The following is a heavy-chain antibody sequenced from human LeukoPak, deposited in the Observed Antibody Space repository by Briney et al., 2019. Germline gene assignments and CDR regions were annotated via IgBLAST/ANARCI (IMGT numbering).Heavy chain of an antibody. J-gene: IGHJ4*02. Sequence: PGGSVRVSCAASGYTFSSYEMNWVRQAPGKGLEWVSYISGCSSNIYYADSVKGRFTISTDKAKKSLYLQMNSLRVEYTAVYYCARDHNFALDDWGQVTLVTVSS. CDR2: ISGCSSNI. CDR1: GYTFSSYE. CDR3: ARDHNFALDD. D-gene: IGHD1-1*01. V-gene: IGHV3-48*03.